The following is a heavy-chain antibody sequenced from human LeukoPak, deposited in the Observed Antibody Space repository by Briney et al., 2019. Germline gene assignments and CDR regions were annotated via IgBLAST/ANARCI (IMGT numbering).Heavy chain of an antibody. V-gene: IGHV3-21*01. CDR2: ISSSSSYI. CDR1: GFTFSSYS. D-gene: IGHD2-2*01. CDR3: ARGPPSGCSSTSCYLNY. J-gene: IGHJ4*02. Sequence: GSLRLSCAASGFTFSSYSMNWVRQAPGKGLEWVSSISSSSSYIYYADSVKGRFTISRDNAKNSLYLQMNGLRAEDTAVYYCARGPPSGCSSTSCYLNYWGQGTLVTVSS.